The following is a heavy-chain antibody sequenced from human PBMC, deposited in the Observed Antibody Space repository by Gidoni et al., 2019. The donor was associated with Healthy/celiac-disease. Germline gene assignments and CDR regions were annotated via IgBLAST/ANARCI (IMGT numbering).Heavy chain of an antibody. CDR3: AREYSSSWGSKYYFDY. J-gene: IGHJ4*02. Sequence: EVQLVESGGGLVKPGGSLRLSCAASGFTFSSYSMNWVRQAPGKGLEWVSSISSSSSYIYYADSVKGRFTISRDNAKNSLYLQMNSLRAEDTAVYYCAREYSSSWGSKYYFDYWGQGTLVTVSS. D-gene: IGHD6-13*01. CDR1: GFTFSSYS. CDR2: ISSSSSYI. V-gene: IGHV3-21*01.